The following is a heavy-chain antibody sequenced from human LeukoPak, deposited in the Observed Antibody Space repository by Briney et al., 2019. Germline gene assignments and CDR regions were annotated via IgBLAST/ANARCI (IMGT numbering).Heavy chain of an antibody. CDR1: GGSISRSSYY. CDR2: IYYSGST. Sequence: KASETLSLTCTVSGGSISRSSYYWGWIRQPPGKGLEWMGSIYYSGSTYYNPSLKSRVTISVDTSKNQFSLKLSSVTAADTAVYYCARDKVELSPSFDPWGQGTLVTVSS. CDR3: ARDKVELSPSFDP. V-gene: IGHV4-39*07. D-gene: IGHD3-16*02. J-gene: IGHJ5*02.